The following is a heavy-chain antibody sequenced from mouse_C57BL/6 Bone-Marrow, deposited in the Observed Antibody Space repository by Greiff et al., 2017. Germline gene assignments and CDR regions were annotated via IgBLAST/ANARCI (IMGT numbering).Heavy chain of an antibody. V-gene: IGHV1-55*01. CDR2: IYPGSGST. J-gene: IGHJ2*01. D-gene: IGHD3-1*01. Sequence: VQLQQSGAELVKPGASVTMSCKASGYTFTSYWITWVKQRPGQGLEWIGDIYPGSGSTNYTEKFKSKATLTVDTSSSTAYMQLNSLTSEDSAVYYCARSAAAGGGYFDYWGQGTTLTVSS. CDR3: ARSAAAGGGYFDY. CDR1: GYTFTSYW.